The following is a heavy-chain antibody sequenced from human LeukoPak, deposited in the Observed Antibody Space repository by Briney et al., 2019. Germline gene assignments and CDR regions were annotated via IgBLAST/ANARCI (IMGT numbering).Heavy chain of an antibody. D-gene: IGHD3-10*01. CDR2: ISGSSTYI. Sequence: PGGSLRLSCVASGFTFRTYSMNWVRQAPGKGLEWVSSISGSSTYIYYADSVKGRFTISRDNAKNSLFLQMNSLRAEDTAVYYCASSGVDYWGQGTLVTVSS. CDR3: ASSGVDY. V-gene: IGHV3-21*01. CDR1: GFTFRTYS. J-gene: IGHJ4*02.